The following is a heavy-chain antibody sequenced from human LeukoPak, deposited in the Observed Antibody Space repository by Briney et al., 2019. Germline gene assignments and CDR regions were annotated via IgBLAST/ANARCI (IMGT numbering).Heavy chain of an antibody. Sequence: GGSLRLSCAVSGFTFCSYSMNWVRQAPGKGLEWVSSISSSISYMYYADSVRGQYTISRDNVKNSLYLHMNSMRAEDTAVYYCERGEACYYDFWSGERQDSFDIWGQGTMVTVSS. CDR2: ISSSISYM. J-gene: IGHJ3*02. CDR3: ERGEACYYDFWSGERQDSFDI. V-gene: IGHV3-21*01. CDR1: GFTFCSYS. D-gene: IGHD3-3*01.